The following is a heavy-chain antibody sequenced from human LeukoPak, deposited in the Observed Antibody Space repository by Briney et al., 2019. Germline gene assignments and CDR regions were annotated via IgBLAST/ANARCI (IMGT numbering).Heavy chain of an antibody. J-gene: IGHJ4*02. CDR1: GGSISRGGYS. Sequence: PSETLSLTCAVSGGSISRGGYSCSWIRQPPGKGLEWIGYIYHSGSTYNNPSLKSRVTISVDRSKNQFSLKLSSVTAADTAVYYCACSGSLRAYFDYWGQGTLVTVSS. V-gene: IGHV4-30-2*01. CDR3: ACSGSLRAYFDY. CDR2: IYHSGST. D-gene: IGHD3-10*02.